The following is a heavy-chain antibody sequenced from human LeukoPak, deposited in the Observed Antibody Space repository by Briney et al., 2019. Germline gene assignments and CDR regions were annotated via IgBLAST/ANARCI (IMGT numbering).Heavy chain of an antibody. CDR2: ISSSGSTI. CDR1: GFTFSSYE. J-gene: IGHJ6*02. D-gene: IGHD2-15*01. V-gene: IGHV3-48*03. Sequence: GGSLRLSCAASGFTFSSYEMNWVRQAPGKGLEWVSYISSSGSTIYYADSVKGRFTIPRDNAKNSLYLQMNSLRAEDTAVYYCAKDRGTVVVVAATPRSYGMDVWGQGTTVTVSS. CDR3: AKDRGTVVVVAATPRSYGMDV.